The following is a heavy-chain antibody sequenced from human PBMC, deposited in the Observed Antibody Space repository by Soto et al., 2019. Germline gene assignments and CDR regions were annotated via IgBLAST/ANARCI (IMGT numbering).Heavy chain of an antibody. CDR1: GFTFDDYA. CDR3: AKDKSSSWPNAFDI. J-gene: IGHJ3*02. V-gene: IGHV3-9*01. D-gene: IGHD6-13*01. Sequence: GGSLRLSCAASGFTFDDYAMHWVRQAPGKGLEWVSGISWNSGSIGYADSVKGRFTISRDNAKNSLYLQMNSLRAEDTALYYCAKDKSSSWPNAFDIWGQGTMVT. CDR2: ISWNSGSI.